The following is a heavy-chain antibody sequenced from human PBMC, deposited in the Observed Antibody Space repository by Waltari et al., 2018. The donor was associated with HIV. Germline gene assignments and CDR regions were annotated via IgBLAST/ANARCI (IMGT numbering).Heavy chain of an antibody. CDR3: AKENEYSFGYLQVMGYYDY. J-gene: IGHJ4*02. V-gene: IGHV3-23*01. D-gene: IGHD5-18*01. Sequence: EVQLLESGGGLVQSGGSLRLSCAASGFTFSSHALSWVRQAPGKGLEWVSTVSGSGATTYYADSVKGRFTISRDNSKNTLSLQMDSLRVEDTAVYYCAKENEYSFGYLQVMGYYDYWGQGTLVTVSS. CDR1: GFTFSSHA. CDR2: VSGSGATT.